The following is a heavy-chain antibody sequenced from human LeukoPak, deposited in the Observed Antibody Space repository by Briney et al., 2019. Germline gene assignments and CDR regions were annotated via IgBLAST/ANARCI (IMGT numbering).Heavy chain of an antibody. J-gene: IGHJ3*02. CDR2: IKQDGSKE. CDR3: ARDFSPMRADSTGGNVWFDAFDI. D-gene: IGHD3-16*01. Sequence: GGSLRLSCAASGFTFSNQWMTWVRHAPGKGLEWVANIKQDGSKEHYVDSVKGRFTISRDSAKNSVYLQMNSLRAEDTAVYYCARDFSPMRADSTGGNVWFDAFDIWGQGTMVTFSS. CDR1: GFTFSNQW. V-gene: IGHV3-7*01.